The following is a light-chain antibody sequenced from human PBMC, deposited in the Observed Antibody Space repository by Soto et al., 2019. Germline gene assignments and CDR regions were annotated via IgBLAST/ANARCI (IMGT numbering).Light chain of an antibody. CDR2: DVS. J-gene: IGLJ1*01. CDR3: SSFTTSTSYV. V-gene: IGLV2-14*03. Sequence: QSALTQPASASGSPGQSITISCTGTSSDVGAYDYVSWYQQHPGEVPKLMIFDVSDRPSGVSNRFSGSKSGNTASLTISGLQAEDEADYYCSSFTTSTSYVFGTGTKLTVL. CDR1: SSDVGAYDY.